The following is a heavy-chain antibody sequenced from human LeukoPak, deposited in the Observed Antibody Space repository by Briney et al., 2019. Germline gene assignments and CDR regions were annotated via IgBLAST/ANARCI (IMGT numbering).Heavy chain of an antibody. V-gene: IGHV4-34*01. J-gene: IGHJ4*02. CDR1: GGSFSGYY. CDR2: INHSGST. Sequence: SETLSLTCAVYGGSFSGYYWSWIRQPPGKGLEWIGEINHSGSTNYNPSLKSRVTISVDTSKNQFSLKLSSVTAADTAVYYCARVRMAVAGGGHYFDYWGQGTLVTVSS. D-gene: IGHD6-19*01. CDR3: ARVRMAVAGGGHYFDY.